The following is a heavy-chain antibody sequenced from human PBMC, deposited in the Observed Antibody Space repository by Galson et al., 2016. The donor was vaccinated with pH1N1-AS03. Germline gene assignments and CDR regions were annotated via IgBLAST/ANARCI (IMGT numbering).Heavy chain of an antibody. J-gene: IGHJ4*02. CDR1: GGSISAGNH. CDR3: AREFSDGGNYDD. V-gene: IGHV4-38-2*02. Sequence: SETLSLTCTVSGGSISAGNHWGWIRQPPGKGLEWIGSIHHTGGVFYSPPSLKSRVSISLDRSKSQLFLTLSSVTAADTAVYFCAREFSDGGNYDDWGQGTLVTVSS. CDR2: IHHTGGV. D-gene: IGHD2-21*02.